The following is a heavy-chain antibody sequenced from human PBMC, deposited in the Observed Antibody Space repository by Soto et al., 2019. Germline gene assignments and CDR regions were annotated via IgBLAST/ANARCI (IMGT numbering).Heavy chain of an antibody. V-gene: IGHV4-4*07. CDR1: GDSVSGYY. J-gene: IGHJ4*02. CDR2: MYTSGIT. Sequence: SETLSLTCTVSGDSVSGYYWYWIRQPAGKGLEWIGRMYTSGITNYSPSLKSRVTMSVDTSKNQFSLKLTSVTAAATAVYYCARDDKGVSAAMLYWGQGTLVTVSS. CDR3: ARDDKGVSAAMLY. D-gene: IGHD2-2*01.